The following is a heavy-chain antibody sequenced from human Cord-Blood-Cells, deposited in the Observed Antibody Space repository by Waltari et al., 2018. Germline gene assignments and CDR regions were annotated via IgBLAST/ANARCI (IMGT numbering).Heavy chain of an antibody. CDR1: GYTFTSSY. CDR3: ARDFSSSYYFDY. Sequence: QVQLVQSGAEVKKPGASVKVSCKASGYTFTSSYMHWVRQAPGQGLEWMGIINPSCGSTSYAQKFQGRVTMTSDTSTSTVYMELSSLRSEDTAVYYCARDFSSSYYFDYWGQGTLVTVSS. J-gene: IGHJ4*02. V-gene: IGHV1-46*01. D-gene: IGHD6-6*01. CDR2: INPSCGST.